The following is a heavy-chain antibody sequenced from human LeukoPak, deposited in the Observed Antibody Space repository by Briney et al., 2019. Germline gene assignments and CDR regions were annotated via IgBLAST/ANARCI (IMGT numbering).Heavy chain of an antibody. Sequence: GGSLRLSCAACGFTFSSYAMHWVRQAPGKGLEWVAVISYDGSDKYYADSVKGRFTISRDNSKNTLYLQMNSLRAEDTAVYYCARGAPLYYYDSSGYYSSYFDYWGQGTLVTVSS. D-gene: IGHD3-22*01. J-gene: IGHJ4*02. CDR1: GFTFSSYA. CDR3: ARGAPLYYYDSSGYYSSYFDY. V-gene: IGHV3-30-3*01. CDR2: ISYDGSDK.